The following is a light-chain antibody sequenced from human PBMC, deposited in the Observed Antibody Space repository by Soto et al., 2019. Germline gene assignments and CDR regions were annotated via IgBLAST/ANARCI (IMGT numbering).Light chain of an antibody. CDR3: QQRSNWPTLT. Sequence: EIVLTQSPATLSLSPGERATLSCRASQSVSSYLAWYQQKPGQAPRPLIYDASNRATGIPARFSGSGSGTDFTLTISSLEPEDFAVYCCQQRSNWPTLTFGGGTKVEIK. CDR1: QSVSSY. J-gene: IGKJ4*01. V-gene: IGKV3-11*01. CDR2: DAS.